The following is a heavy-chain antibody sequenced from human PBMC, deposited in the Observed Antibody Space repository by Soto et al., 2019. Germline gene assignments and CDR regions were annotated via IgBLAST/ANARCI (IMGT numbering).Heavy chain of an antibody. D-gene: IGHD3-10*01. CDR3: ARGVVKRSRGVIWTKGWFDP. Sequence: QVQLHQWGPGLLKPSEPLSLTWAVYGGSLRGYYWGWIRHPPGKGLGWLGEINHSGSTNYNPTLNSRVTISVDTSKNQFSLKLSSVTAADTAVYYCARGVVKRSRGVIWTKGWFDPWGQGTLVTVSS. CDR1: GGSLRGYY. V-gene: IGHV4-34*01. J-gene: IGHJ5*02. CDR2: INHSGST.